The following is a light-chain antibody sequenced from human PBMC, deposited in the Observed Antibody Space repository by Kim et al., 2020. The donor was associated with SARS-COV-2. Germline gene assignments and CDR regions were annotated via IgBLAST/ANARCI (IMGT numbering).Light chain of an antibody. CDR3: HQYYSAPYT. J-gene: IGKJ2*01. Sequence: DIVMTQSPDSLAVSLGERATINCKSNQSVLYSSNHRNYLAWYQQKPGQPPKLLIYWASTRESGVPDRFSGSGSGTDFTLTISSLQAEDVAVYYCHQYYSAPYTFGQGTKLEI. CDR2: WAS. V-gene: IGKV4-1*01. CDR1: QSVLYSSNHRNY.